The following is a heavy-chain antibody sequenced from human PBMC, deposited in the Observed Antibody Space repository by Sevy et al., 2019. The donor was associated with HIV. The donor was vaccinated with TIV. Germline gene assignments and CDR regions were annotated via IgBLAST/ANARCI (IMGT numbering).Heavy chain of an antibody. D-gene: IGHD3-22*01. J-gene: IGHJ4*02. V-gene: IGHV3-23*01. CDR1: GFTFRSYT. Sequence: GGSLRLSCVVSGFTFRSYTMTWVRQAPGKGLEWVSTITGSGDKIYYADSVKGRFTISRDNSRNTLYVQMSSLRAADTAVYYCAKGPDYYASSGTPLDYWGQGTLVTVSS. CDR3: AKGPDYYASSGTPLDY. CDR2: ITGSGDKI.